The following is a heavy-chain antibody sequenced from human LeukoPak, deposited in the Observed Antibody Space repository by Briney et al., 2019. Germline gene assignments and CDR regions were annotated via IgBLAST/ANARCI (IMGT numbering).Heavy chain of an antibody. J-gene: IGHJ4*02. Sequence: SETLSLTCAVSGYSISSGYYWGWIWQPPGKGLEWIGSIYHSGSTYYNPSLKSRVTISVDTSKNQFSLKLSSVTAADTAVYYSAVTSPLYYDSSGHHGDYWGQGTLVTVSS. CDR3: AVTSPLYYDSSGHHGDY. D-gene: IGHD3-22*01. CDR1: GYSISSGYY. CDR2: IYHSGST. V-gene: IGHV4-38-2*01.